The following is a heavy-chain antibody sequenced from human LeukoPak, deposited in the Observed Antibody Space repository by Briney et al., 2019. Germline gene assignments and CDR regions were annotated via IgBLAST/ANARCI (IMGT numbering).Heavy chain of an antibody. D-gene: IGHD6-19*01. V-gene: IGHV4-34*01. CDR3: ARGQWLVDY. J-gene: IGHJ4*02. CDR1: GGSFSGYY. CDR2: INHSGST. Sequence: SETLSLTCAVYGGSFSGYYWSWIRQPPGKGLEWIGEINHSGSTNYNPSLKSRVAISVDTSKNQFSLKLSSVPAADTAVYYGARGQWLVDYWGQGTLVTVSS.